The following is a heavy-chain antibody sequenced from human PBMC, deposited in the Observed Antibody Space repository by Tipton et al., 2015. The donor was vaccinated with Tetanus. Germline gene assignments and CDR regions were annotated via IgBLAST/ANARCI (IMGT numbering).Heavy chain of an antibody. CDR2: VYYSGST. CDR3: GRHGGSYSAYWCFDL. J-gene: IGHJ2*01. Sequence: TLSLTCTVSGDSISSSKYSWNWIRQPPGKGLEWIGYVYYSGSTNYNPSLKSRVTISVDTSKNQFSLNLSSVTAADTAVYYCGRHGGSYSAYWCFDLWGRGSLVAVSS. D-gene: IGHD1-26*01. V-gene: IGHV4-61*05. CDR1: GDSISSSKYS.